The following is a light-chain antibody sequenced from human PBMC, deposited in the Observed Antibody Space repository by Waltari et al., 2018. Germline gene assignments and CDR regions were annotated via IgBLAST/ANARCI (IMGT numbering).Light chain of an antibody. J-gene: IGKJ1*01. V-gene: IGKV3-20*01. Sequence: SCRASQSVSRAVAWYQQKPGQAPRLLIYAASTRATGVPDRFSGSGSGTDFSLTISRLDPEDFAVYYCQHYVNLPVTFGQGTKVEI. CDR1: QSVSRAV. CDR2: AAS. CDR3: QHYVNLPVT.